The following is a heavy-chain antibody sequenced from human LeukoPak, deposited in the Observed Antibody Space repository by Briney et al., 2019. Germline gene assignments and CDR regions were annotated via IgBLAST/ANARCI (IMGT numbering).Heavy chain of an antibody. CDR1: GGSISSSSYY. CDR2: IYYSGST. D-gene: IGHD3-22*01. V-gene: IGHV4-39*01. Sequence: SETLSLTCTVSGGSISSSSYYWGWIRQPPGKGLEWIGSIYYSGSTYYNPSLKSRVTISVDTSKNQFSLKLSSVTAADTAVYYCARGSSITMIVVVITSMYFDYWGQGTLVTVSS. CDR3: ARGSSITMIVVVITSMYFDY. J-gene: IGHJ4*02.